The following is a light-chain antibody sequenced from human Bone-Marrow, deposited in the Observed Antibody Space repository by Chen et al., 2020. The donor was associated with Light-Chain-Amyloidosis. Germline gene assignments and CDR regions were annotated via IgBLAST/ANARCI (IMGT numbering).Light chain of an antibody. CDR1: QSVSSN. CDR2: GAS. V-gene: IGKV3-15*01. J-gene: IGKJ4*01. CDR3: QQYNDWPQLT. Sequence: EIVMTQSPATLSVSPGERATLSCRASQSVSSNLAWYQQKPGQAPRLLIYGASTRATGIPARFSGSGSGTDFTLTISSLQSEDFAVYYCQQYNDWPQLTVGGGTKVEIK.